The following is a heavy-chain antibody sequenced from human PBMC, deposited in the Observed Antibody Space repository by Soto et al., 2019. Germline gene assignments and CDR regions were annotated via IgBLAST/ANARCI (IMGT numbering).Heavy chain of an antibody. V-gene: IGHV4-4*07. Sequence: SETLSLTCTVSGGSISNYYWNWIRQPAVNRLEWIGVIYTSENSNYNPSLKSRVTMSADTSKNQLSLKLSSVTAADKAVYYCASSDYYGSGSAHLAHFDYWGQATLVTVSS. J-gene: IGHJ4*02. CDR1: GGSISNYY. CDR3: ASSDYYGSGSAHLAHFDY. CDR2: IYTSENS. D-gene: IGHD3-10*01.